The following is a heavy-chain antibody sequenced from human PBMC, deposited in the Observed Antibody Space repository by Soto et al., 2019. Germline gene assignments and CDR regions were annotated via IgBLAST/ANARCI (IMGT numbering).Heavy chain of an antibody. D-gene: IGHD2-8*02. CDR3: AKEQPTGAQYALDY. J-gene: IGHJ4*02. Sequence: GGSLRLSCEASGFIFSSYAMNWVRQAPGKGLQWVSSITGSSDYTSYIASVKGRFTISRDNSKNTLYLQMNSLRAEDTAVYFCAKEQPTGAQYALDYWSQGTLVSFSS. CDR2: ITGSSDYT. V-gene: IGHV3-23*01. CDR1: GFIFSSYA.